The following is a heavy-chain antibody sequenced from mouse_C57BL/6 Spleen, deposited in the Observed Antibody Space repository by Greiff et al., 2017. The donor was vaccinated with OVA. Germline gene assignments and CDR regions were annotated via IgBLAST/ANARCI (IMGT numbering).Heavy chain of an antibody. CDR3: ARWGYGNYWYFDV. D-gene: IGHD2-10*02. Sequence: VQLQQPGAELVKPGASVKMSCKASGYTFTSYWITWVKQRPGQGLEWIGDIYPGSGSTNYNEKFKSKATLTVDTSSSTAYMQLSSLTSEYSAVYYCARWGYGNYWYFDVWGTGTTVTVSS. CDR1: GYTFTSYW. V-gene: IGHV1-55*01. CDR2: IYPGSGST. J-gene: IGHJ1*03.